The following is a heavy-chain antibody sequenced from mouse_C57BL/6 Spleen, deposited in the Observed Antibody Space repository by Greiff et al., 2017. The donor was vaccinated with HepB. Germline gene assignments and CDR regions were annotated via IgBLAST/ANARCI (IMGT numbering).Heavy chain of an antibody. Sequence: EVKLQQSGPELVKPGASVKISCKASGYTFTDYYMNWVKQSHGKSLEWIGDINPNNGGTSYNQKFKGKATLTVDKSSSTAYMELLSLTSEDSAVYYFARAYGSSYVGYFDVWGTGTTVTVSS. CDR1: GYTFTDYY. D-gene: IGHD1-1*01. J-gene: IGHJ1*03. V-gene: IGHV1-26*01. CDR3: ARAYGSSYVGYFDV. CDR2: INPNNGGT.